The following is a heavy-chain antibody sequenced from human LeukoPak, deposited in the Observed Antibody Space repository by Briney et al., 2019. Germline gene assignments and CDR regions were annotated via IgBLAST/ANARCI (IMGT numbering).Heavy chain of an antibody. D-gene: IGHD2-15*01. J-gene: IGHJ4*02. V-gene: IGHV4-38-2*02. CDR3: ARGVVVAARDY. Sequence: SETLSRTCTVSGYSISSGYYWGWIRQPPGKGLEWIGSIYHSGSTYYNPSLKSRVTISVDTSKNQFSLKLSSVTAADTAVYYCARGVVVAARDYWGQGTLVTVSS. CDR2: IYHSGST. CDR1: GYSISSGYY.